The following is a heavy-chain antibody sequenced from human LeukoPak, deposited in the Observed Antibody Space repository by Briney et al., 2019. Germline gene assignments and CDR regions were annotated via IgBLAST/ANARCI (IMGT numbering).Heavy chain of an antibody. V-gene: IGHV1-2*02. CDR1: GYTFTGYY. CDR3: ARGHYYDSSGYYPGGDI. Sequence: GASVKVSCKASGYTFTGYYMHWVRQAPGQGLEWMGWINPNSGGTNYAQKFQGRVTMTRDTSISTAYMELSRLRSDDTAVYYCARGHYYDSSGYYPGGDIWGQGTMVTVSS. D-gene: IGHD3-22*01. J-gene: IGHJ3*02. CDR2: INPNSGGT.